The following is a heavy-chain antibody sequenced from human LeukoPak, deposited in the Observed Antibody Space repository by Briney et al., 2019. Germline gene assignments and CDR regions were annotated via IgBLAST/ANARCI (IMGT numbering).Heavy chain of an antibody. J-gene: IGHJ4*02. CDR3: ARDKWGIAVAALDY. Sequence: GGSLRLSCAASGFTFSSYSMNWVRQAPGKGLEWVSSISSSSSYIYYADSVKGRFTISRDNAKNSLYLQMNSLRAEDTAVYYCARDKWGIAVAALDYWGQGTLVTVSS. CDR2: ISSSSSYI. V-gene: IGHV3-21*01. D-gene: IGHD6-19*01. CDR1: GFTFSSYS.